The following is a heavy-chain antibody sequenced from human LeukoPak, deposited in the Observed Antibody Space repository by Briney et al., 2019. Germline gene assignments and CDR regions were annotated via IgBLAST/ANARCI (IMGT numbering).Heavy chain of an antibody. CDR3: VRHLAFLSVATPFGY. D-gene: IGHD5-12*01. J-gene: IGHJ4*02. CDR2: IYYDGTT. CDR1: GGSISSSSYY. Sequence: SETLSLTCTVSGGSISSSSYYWGWIRQPPGKGLEWIGTIYYDGTTYYNPSLKSRVAMSVDTPKNHFSLNLRSVTASDTAVYYCVRHLAFLSVATPFGYWGEGALVTISS. V-gene: IGHV4-39*01.